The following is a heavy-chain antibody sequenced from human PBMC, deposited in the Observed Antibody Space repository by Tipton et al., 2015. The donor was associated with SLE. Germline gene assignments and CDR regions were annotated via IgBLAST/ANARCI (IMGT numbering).Heavy chain of an antibody. CDR1: GFTFSHYA. D-gene: IGHD6-19*01. J-gene: IGHJ4*02. CDR3: ARGVGGWLYYSDY. Sequence: TLSLTCAASGFTFSHYAMNWVRQAPGKGLEWVSSISSSGNYVYYSDSVEGRFTISRDNDKNSLYLQMSSLRVEDTALYFCARGVGGWLYYSDYWGQGTLITVSS. CDR2: ISSSGNYV. V-gene: IGHV3-21*04.